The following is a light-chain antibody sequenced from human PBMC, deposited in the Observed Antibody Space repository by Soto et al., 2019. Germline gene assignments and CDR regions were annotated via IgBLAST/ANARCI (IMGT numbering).Light chain of an antibody. CDR1: SSNIGAGYD. V-gene: IGLV1-40*01. J-gene: IGLJ2*01. Sequence: QTVVTQPPSGSGAPGQRVTISCTGGSSNIGAGYDVHWYQQLPGTAPKLLIYGNSNRPSGVPARFSGYKSGTSASLAITGLPAEDEAAYYCQSYDNSLRGYVLFGGGTKVTVL. CDR2: GNS. CDR3: QSYDNSLRGYVL.